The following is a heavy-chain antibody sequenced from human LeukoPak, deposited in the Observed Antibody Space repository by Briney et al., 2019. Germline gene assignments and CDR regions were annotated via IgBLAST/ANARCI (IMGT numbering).Heavy chain of an antibody. J-gene: IGHJ4*02. V-gene: IGHV1-2*06. CDR1: GYTFTSYY. CDR2: INPNSGGT. Sequence: ASVKVSCKASGYTFTSYYMHWVRQAPGQGLEWMGRINPNSGGTNYAQKFQGRVTMTRDTSISTAYMELSRLRSDDTAVYYCARERITIFGVVIPNLAFDYWGQGTLVTVSS. CDR3: ARERITIFGVVIPNLAFDY. D-gene: IGHD3-3*01.